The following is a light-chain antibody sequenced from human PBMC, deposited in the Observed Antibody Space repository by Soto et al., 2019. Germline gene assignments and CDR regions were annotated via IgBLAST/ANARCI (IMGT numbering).Light chain of an antibody. Sequence: EIVLTQSPATLSVSPGERATLSCRASQSVSTNLVWYQQKPGQAPRLLIFGASTRATNIPARFSGNGSGTEFTLTISSLQSEDFAVYYCQQYINWPPLTFGVGTKVEIK. CDR2: GAS. CDR3: QQYINWPPLT. CDR1: QSVSTN. V-gene: IGKV3-15*01. J-gene: IGKJ4*01.